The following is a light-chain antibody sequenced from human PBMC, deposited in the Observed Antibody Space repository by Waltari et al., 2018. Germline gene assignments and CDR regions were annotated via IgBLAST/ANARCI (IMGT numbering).Light chain of an antibody. CDR3: QQYYTSPIT. CDR1: QSVLYSSDNKNY. CDR2: WAS. Sequence: DIVMTQSPDFLAVSLGERATINCKSSQSVLYSSDNKNYLAWYQQKAGQPPKLLIYWASTRESGVPDRLSGSGSGTDFTLTINTLQAEDVAVYYCQQYYTSPITFGQGTRLEI. V-gene: IGKV4-1*01. J-gene: IGKJ5*01.